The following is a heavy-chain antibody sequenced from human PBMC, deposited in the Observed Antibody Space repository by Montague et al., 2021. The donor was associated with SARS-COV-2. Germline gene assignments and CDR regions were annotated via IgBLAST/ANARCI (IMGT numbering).Heavy chain of an antibody. CDR3: ARWGLNNAFDI. CDR2: IYFTGKT. D-gene: IGHD1/OR15-1a*01. CDR1: GDSISRSHYF. Sequence: SETRSLTCSVSGDSISRSHYFWAWIRQPPGMGLEWIGSIYFTGKTXYHPSLKSRVTISIDTSKNHFSLRLSPVTAADSAVFYCARWGLNNAFDIWGLGTMITISS. V-gene: IGHV4-39*02. J-gene: IGHJ3*02.